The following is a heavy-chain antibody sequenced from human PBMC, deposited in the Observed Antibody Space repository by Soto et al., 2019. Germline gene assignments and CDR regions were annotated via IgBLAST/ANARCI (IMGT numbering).Heavy chain of an antibody. Sequence: GGSLRLSCAASGFTFSSYGMHWVRQAPGKGLEWVAVISYDGSNKYYADSVKGRFTISRDNSKNTLYLQMNSLRAEDTAVYYCAKSRQLASEYFQHWGQGTLVTVSS. CDR1: GFTFSSYG. CDR3: AKSRQLASEYFQH. V-gene: IGHV3-30*18. CDR2: ISYDGSNK. D-gene: IGHD6-13*01. J-gene: IGHJ1*01.